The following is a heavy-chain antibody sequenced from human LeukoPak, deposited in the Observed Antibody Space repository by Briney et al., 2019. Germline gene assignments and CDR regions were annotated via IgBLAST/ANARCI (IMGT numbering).Heavy chain of an antibody. D-gene: IGHD3-10*01. CDR3: ANGLGSGSYNFDY. Sequence: AGGSLRLSCAASGFTFSSYGMSWVRQAPGKGLEWVSAISGSGSGTYYADSVKGRFTISRDNSKNTLYLQMNSLRAEDTAVYYCANGLGSGSYNFDYWGQGTLVTVSS. CDR1: GFTFSSYG. CDR2: ISGSGSGT. J-gene: IGHJ4*02. V-gene: IGHV3-23*01.